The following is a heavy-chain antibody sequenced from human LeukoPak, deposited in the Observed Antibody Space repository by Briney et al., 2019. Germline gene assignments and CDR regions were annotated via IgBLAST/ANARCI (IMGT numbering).Heavy chain of an antibody. CDR1: GYSFTSYW. Sequence: GESLKISCKGSGYSFTSYWIGWVRQMPGKGLEWMGIIYPGDPETRYSPSFQGQVTFSADNSISTAYLQWSSLKASDTAMYYCARQGSSKLTDYWGQGTLVTVSS. D-gene: IGHD3-10*01. CDR3: ARQGSSKLTDY. CDR2: IYPGDPET. J-gene: IGHJ4*02. V-gene: IGHV5-51*01.